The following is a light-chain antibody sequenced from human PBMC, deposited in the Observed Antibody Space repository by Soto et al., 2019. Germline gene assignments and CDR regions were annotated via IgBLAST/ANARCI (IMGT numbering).Light chain of an antibody. CDR2: SNN. CDR1: SSNIGSNT. J-gene: IGLJ1*01. CDR3: AAWDDSLNAYYV. V-gene: IGLV1-44*01. Sequence: QSVLTQPPSASGTPGQRVTITCSGSSSNIGSNTVSWYQQLPGTASKLLIYSNNQRPSGVPDRFSGSKSGTSASLAISGLQSEDEADYYCAAWDDSLNAYYVFGTGTKVTVL.